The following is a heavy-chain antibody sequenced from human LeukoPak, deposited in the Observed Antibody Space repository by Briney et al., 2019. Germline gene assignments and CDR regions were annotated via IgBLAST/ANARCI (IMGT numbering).Heavy chain of an antibody. CDR1: GXSFDSYW. V-gene: IGHV5-51*01. Sequence: GESLKISCKGSGXSFDSYWIGWVRQMPGKGLEWMGIIYPGDSDTRYSPSFQGQVTISADKSISTAYLQWSSLKAADTAIYYCARRRDGYPGHFDYWGQGTLVTVSS. D-gene: IGHD5-24*01. CDR3: ARRRDGYPGHFDY. CDR2: IYPGDSDT. J-gene: IGHJ4*02.